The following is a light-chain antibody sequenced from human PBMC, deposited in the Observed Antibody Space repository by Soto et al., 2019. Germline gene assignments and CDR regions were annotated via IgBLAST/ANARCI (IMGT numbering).Light chain of an antibody. CDR3: QQYGSSAPIT. Sequence: VLSKSPGTLSLTPGEGASLSCRASQSISGALAWYQQKPGQAPRLLIYGASTRATSFPARFSGSGSGTDFTLTISRLEPEDFALYYCQQYGSSAPITFGQGTLLEI. J-gene: IGKJ5*01. CDR1: QSISGA. CDR2: GAS. V-gene: IGKV3-20*01.